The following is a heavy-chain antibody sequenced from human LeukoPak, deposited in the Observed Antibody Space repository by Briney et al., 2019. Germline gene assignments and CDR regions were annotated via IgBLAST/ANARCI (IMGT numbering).Heavy chain of an antibody. V-gene: IGHV7-4-1*02. J-gene: IGHJ5*02. CDR1: GYTFNSYG. Sequence: ASVKVSCKASGYTFNSYGISWVRQAPGQGLEWMGWINTNTGNPTYAQGFTGRFVFSLDTPVSTAYLQISSLKAEDTAVYYCARGPSGGIVATIWSVHWFDPWGQGTLVTVSS. CDR3: ARGPSGGIVATIWSVHWFDP. D-gene: IGHD5-12*01. CDR2: INTNTGNP.